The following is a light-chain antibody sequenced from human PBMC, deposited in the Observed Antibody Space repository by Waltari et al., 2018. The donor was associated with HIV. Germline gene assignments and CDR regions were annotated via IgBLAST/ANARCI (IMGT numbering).Light chain of an antibody. Sequence: SYELTQPPSVSVSPGQTASITCSGDNLGDTYAYWYQQKPGQSPVLVIYVDTKRPSGIPERFSGSNSGNTATLTISGTQAMDEADYYCQAWDSNTGVFGGGTKLTVL. CDR3: QAWDSNTGV. V-gene: IGLV3-1*01. CDR1: NLGDTY. CDR2: VDT. J-gene: IGLJ2*01.